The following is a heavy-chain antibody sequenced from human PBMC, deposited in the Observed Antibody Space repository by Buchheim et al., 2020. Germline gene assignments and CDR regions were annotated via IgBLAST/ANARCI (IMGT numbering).Heavy chain of an antibody. CDR2: IWYDGSNK. J-gene: IGHJ6*02. CDR1: GFTFSSYG. V-gene: IGHV3-33*01. Sequence: QVQLVESGGGVVQPGRSLRLSCAASGFTFSSYGMHWVRQAPGKGLEWVAVIWYDGSNKYYADSVKGRFTISRDNSKNTLYLQMNSLRAGGTAVYYCASGLNYYYYGMDVWGQGTT. CDR3: ASGLNYYYYGMDV.